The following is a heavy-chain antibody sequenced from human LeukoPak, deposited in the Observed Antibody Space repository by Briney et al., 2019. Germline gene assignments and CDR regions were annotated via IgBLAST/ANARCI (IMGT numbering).Heavy chain of an antibody. CDR3: ARVTADYYDSSGYYFGAFDL. CDR2: ISSNGGST. Sequence: GGSLRLSCAASGFTFSSYAMHWVRQAPGKGLEYVSAISSNGGSTYYANSVKGRFTISRDNSKNTLYLQMGSLRAEDMAVYYCARVTADYYDSSGYYFGAFDLWGQGTMVTVSS. CDR1: GFTFSSYA. V-gene: IGHV3-64*01. D-gene: IGHD3-22*01. J-gene: IGHJ3*01.